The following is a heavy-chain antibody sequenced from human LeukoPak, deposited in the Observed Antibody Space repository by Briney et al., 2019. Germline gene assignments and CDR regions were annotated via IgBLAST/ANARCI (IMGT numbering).Heavy chain of an antibody. CDR3: ASSYYYDSSGYIGLGIMDV. D-gene: IGHD3-22*01. Sequence: GGSLRLSCAASGFTFSSFTMSWVRQAPGKGLEWVSAMSGSGRSTYYADSVKGRFTISRDNSKNTLYLQMNSLRAEDTAVYYCASSYYYDSSGYIGLGIMDVWGKGTTVTVSS. J-gene: IGHJ6*03. V-gene: IGHV3-23*01. CDR2: MSGSGRST. CDR1: GFTFSSFT.